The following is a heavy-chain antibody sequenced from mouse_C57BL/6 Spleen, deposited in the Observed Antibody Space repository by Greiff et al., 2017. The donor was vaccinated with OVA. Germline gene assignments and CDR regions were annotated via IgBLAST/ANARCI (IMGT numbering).Heavy chain of an antibody. CDR2: IDPSDSYT. V-gene: IGHV1-69*01. CDR3: ARYWDYFDY. CDR1: GYTFTSYW. Sequence: QVQLKQSGAELVMPGASVKLSCKASGYTFTSYWMHWVKQRPGQGLEWIGEIDPSDSYTNYNQKFKGKSTLTVDKSSSTAYMQLSSLTSEDSAVYYCARYWDYFDYWGQGTTLTVSS. J-gene: IGHJ2*01. D-gene: IGHD4-1*01.